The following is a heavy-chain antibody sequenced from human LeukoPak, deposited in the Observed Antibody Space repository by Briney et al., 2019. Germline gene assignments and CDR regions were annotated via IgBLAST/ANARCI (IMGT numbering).Heavy chain of an antibody. J-gene: IGHJ3*02. CDR3: ARDPPGWFYTFNI. CDR2: INTSGNT. V-gene: IGHV4-61*02. Sequence: KSSETLSLTCTVSGGSISSGSYYWSWIRQPAGKGLEWIGRINTSGNTNYNPSLKSRVTISIDTSKNQLSLKLNSVTAADTAVYYCARDPPGWFYTFNIWGQGTMVTVSS. D-gene: IGHD6-19*01. CDR1: GGSISSGSYY.